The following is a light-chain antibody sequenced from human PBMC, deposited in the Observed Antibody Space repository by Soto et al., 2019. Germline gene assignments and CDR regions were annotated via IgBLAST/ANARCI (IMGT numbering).Light chain of an antibody. CDR3: SSYTSSSTLV. V-gene: IGLV2-14*01. Sequence: QSALTQPASVSGSPGHSITISCTGTSSDVGDFDCVSWYQQHPGKAPKLMIYEVSDRPSGVSNRFSGSKSGDTASLTISGLQAEDEADYYCSSYTSSSTLVFGGGTKLTVL. CDR1: SSDVGDFDC. J-gene: IGLJ2*01. CDR2: EVS.